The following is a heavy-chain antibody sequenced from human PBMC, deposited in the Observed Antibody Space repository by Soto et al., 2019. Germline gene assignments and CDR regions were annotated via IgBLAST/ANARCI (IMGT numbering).Heavy chain of an antibody. Sequence: GGSLRLSCAASGFTFSSYAMSWVRQAPGKGLEWVSAISGSGGSTYYADSVKGRFTISRDNSKNTLYLQMNSLRAEDTAVYYCAKDSRKYCSGGSCYRSFDYWGQGTLVTVSS. CDR2: ISGSGGST. CDR3: AKDSRKYCSGGSCYRSFDY. CDR1: GFTFSSYA. J-gene: IGHJ4*02. D-gene: IGHD2-15*01. V-gene: IGHV3-23*01.